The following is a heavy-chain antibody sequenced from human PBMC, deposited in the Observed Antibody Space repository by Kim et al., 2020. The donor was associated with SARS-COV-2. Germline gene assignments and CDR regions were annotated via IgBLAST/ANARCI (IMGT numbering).Heavy chain of an antibody. Sequence: GGSLRLSCAASGFTFSFYYMGWARQAPGKGLEWLANINHDGSVKAYVDSVKGRFTISRDNAKNSLFMQMNSLRAEDTAVYVCARDDTAGNVDYWWQGTPVTVSS. J-gene: IGHJ4*02. V-gene: IGHV3-7*03. CDR2: INHDGSVK. D-gene: IGHD1-1*01. CDR1: GFTFSFYY. CDR3: ARDDTAGNVDY.